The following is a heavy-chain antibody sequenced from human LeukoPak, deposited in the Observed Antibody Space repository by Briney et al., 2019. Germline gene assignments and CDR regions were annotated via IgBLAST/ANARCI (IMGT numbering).Heavy chain of an antibody. V-gene: IGHV3-23*01. CDR2: INIFNGDT. D-gene: IGHD5-18*01. J-gene: IGHJ3*01. Sequence: PGGSQTLSCAASGFTFDKCGMTWVRQPPGKGLEWLSGINIFNGDTYYADSVKGRFTISRDSSKNTLYLQMSSLRSEDTAVYYCAREVYSYALDALDLWGQGTMVTDSS. CDR3: AREVYSYALDALDL. CDR1: GFTFDKCG.